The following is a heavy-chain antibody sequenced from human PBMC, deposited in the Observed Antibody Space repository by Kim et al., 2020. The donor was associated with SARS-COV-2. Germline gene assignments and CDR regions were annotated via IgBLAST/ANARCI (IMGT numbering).Heavy chain of an antibody. CDR3: AKVGCSGTYFDF. J-gene: IGHJ5*01. Sequence: YADSVKGRFTNFKNDSINTLYLEMNNRRAEDTAIYYCAKVGCSGTYFDFWGQGTLVTVSS. V-gene: IGHV3-23*01. D-gene: IGHD3-10*02.